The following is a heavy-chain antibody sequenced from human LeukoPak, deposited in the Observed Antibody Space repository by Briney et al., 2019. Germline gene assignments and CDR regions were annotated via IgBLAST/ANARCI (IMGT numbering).Heavy chain of an antibody. CDR3: ARTSSHMIDY. V-gene: IGHV4-30-4*01. CDR1: GGSVGSADYY. CDR2: INYSGIT. Sequence: PSETLSLTCSVSGGSVGSADYYWSWIRQSPGKGLDWIRYINYSGITYYNPSLKSRVTISVDTSKNQFSLKLSSVTAADTAVYYCARTSSHMIDYWGQGTLVTVSS. J-gene: IGHJ4*02. D-gene: IGHD2-2*02.